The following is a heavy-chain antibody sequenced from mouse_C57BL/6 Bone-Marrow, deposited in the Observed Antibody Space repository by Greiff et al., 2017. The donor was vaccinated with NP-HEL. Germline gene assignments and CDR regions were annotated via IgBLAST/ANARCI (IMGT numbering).Heavy chain of an antibody. CDR1: GYTFTDYY. V-gene: IGHV1-26*01. Sequence: EVQLQQSGPELVKPGASVKISCKASGYTFTDYYMNWVKQSHGKSLEWIGAINPNKGGTSYNQKFKGKATLTVDKSSSTAYMGLRSLTSEDSAVYCCARKRLLLNWGQGTTLTVSS. D-gene: IGHD1-1*01. CDR2: INPNKGGT. CDR3: ARKRLLLN. J-gene: IGHJ2*01.